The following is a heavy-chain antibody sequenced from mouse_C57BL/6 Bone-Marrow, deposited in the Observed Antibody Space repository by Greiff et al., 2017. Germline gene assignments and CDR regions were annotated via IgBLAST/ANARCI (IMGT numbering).Heavy chain of an antibody. CDR3: AREGDY. J-gene: IGHJ2*01. CDR1: GYTFTSYW. V-gene: IGHV1-69*01. CDR2: IDPSDSYT. Sequence: QVHVKQPGAELVMPGASVKLSCKASGYTFTSYWMHWVKQRPGQGLEWIGEIDPSDSYTNYNQKFKGKSTLTVDKSSSTAYMQLSSLTSEDSAVYYCAREGDYGGQGTTLTVSA.